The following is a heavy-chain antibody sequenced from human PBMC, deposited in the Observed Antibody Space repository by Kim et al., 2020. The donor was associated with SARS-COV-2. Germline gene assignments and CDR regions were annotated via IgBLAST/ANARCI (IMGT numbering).Heavy chain of an antibody. V-gene: IGHV1-2*04. Sequence: ASVKVSCKASGYTFTGYYMHWVRQAPGQGLEWMGWINPKSGGTNYAQKFQGWVTMTRDTSISTGYMELRRLRSDDTAVYYCAREFPGGSGTTDGFDIWGQGTLVTVSS. J-gene: IGHJ3*02. CDR3: AREFPGGSGTTDGFDI. D-gene: IGHD3-10*01. CDR2: INPKSGGT. CDR1: GYTFTGYY.